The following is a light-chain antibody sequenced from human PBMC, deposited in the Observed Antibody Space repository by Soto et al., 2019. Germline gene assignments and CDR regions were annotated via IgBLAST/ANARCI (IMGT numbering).Light chain of an antibody. CDR2: GAS. Sequence: EIVFTQSPGTLSSSPGERATLSCRASQSVSSSYLAWYQQKPGQAPRLLIYGASSRATGIPDRFSGSGSGTDFTLTISRLEPEDFAVYYCQQYGSPLTFGGGTKVDIK. V-gene: IGKV3-20*01. J-gene: IGKJ4*01. CDR3: QQYGSPLT. CDR1: QSVSSSY.